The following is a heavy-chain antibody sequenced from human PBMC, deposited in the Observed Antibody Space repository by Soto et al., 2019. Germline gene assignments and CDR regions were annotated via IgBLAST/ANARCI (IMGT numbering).Heavy chain of an antibody. CDR3: TRDLAVVTYTDYYYYYYGMDV. Sequence: GGSLRLSCTASGFTFGDYAMSWVRQAPGKGLEWVGFIRSKAYGGTTEYAASVKGRFTISRDDSKSIAYLQMNSLKTEDTAVYYCTRDLAVVTYTDYYYYYYGMDVWGQGTTVTVSS. CDR2: IRSKAYGGTT. V-gene: IGHV3-49*04. CDR1: GFTFGDYA. J-gene: IGHJ6*02. D-gene: IGHD2-21*01.